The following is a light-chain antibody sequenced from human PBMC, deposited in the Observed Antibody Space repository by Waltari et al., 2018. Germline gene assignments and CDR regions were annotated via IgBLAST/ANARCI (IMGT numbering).Light chain of an antibody. CDR3: GQGTKVPYS. V-gene: IGKV2-30*02. J-gene: IGKJ2*03. CDR2: KVS. Sequence: DVVMTQSPLSLPITPGQPASISCRSSQSFVHSDGNTYLSWYQQKPGQPPRLLIYKVSNRDSGGPDRFSGSGAGTEFTLKISRVEAEDVGIYYCGQGTKVPYSFGQGTKVEIK. CDR1: QSFVHSDGNTY.